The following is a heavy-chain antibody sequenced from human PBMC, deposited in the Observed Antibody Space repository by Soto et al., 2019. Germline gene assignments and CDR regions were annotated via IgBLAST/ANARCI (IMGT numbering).Heavy chain of an antibody. CDR1: GGTFSSYA. J-gene: IGHJ4*02. CDR3: ARESRLGYCSGGSCYSPRPYDY. CDR2: IIPIFGTA. V-gene: IGHV1-69*13. D-gene: IGHD2-15*01. Sequence: SVKVSCKASGGTFSSYAISWVRQAPGQGLEWMGGIIPIFGTANYAQKFQGRVTITADESTSTAYMELSSLRSEDTAVYYCARESRLGYCSGGSCYSPRPYDYWGQGTLVTVSS.